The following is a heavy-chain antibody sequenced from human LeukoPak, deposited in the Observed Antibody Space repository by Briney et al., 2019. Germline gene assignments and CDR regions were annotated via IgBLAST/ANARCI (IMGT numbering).Heavy chain of an antibody. CDR1: GFTFTKYW. CDR3: ASNPLTTVNDY. J-gene: IGHJ4*02. CDR2: IKQDGSDK. V-gene: IGHV3-7*01. Sequence: GDSLRLSCAASGFTFTKYWMTWVRQAPGKGLEWVGNIKQDGSDKNYMDSVKGRFTISRDNTKNSVYLQMNSLRAEDTAVYYCASNPLTTVNDYWGQGTLVTVSS. D-gene: IGHD4-11*01.